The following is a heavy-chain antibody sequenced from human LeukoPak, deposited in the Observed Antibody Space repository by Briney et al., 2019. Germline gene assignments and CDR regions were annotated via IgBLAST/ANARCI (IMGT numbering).Heavy chain of an antibody. V-gene: IGHV3-53*01. Sequence: GGSLRLSCTASGFTVSDNYMSWVHQAPGTGLEWVSVTYTGGRTYYADSVKGRFTVSRDNSKKMLFLQMNSLRAEDTAVYYCAMGGYNSGWPDYWGQGTLVTVSS. J-gene: IGHJ4*02. CDR1: GFTVSDNY. CDR2: TYTGGRT. CDR3: AMGGYNSGWPDY. D-gene: IGHD6-19*01.